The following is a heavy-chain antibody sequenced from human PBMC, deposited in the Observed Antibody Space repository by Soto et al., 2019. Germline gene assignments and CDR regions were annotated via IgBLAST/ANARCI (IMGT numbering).Heavy chain of an antibody. CDR3: AKTPMEAVGTQFFDS. D-gene: IGHD6-19*01. CDR2: ISGPSYAS. CDR1: GFNFAGYA. V-gene: IGHV3-23*01. Sequence: PGGPLRLSCVGSGFNFAGYALAWVRQPPGKGLEWVTSISGPSYASFTADSLRGRFTVYRDNSKDTLFLQMKNLRAEDTAIYYCAKTPMEAVGTQFFDSWGKGTLVTSPQ. J-gene: IGHJ4*02.